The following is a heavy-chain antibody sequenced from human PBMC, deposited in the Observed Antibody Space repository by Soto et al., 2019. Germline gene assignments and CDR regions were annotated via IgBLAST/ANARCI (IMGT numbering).Heavy chain of an antibody. CDR3: AKGLALMADH. CDR1: GFTFSRYG. J-gene: IGHJ4*02. D-gene: IGHD2-21*01. Sequence: PGGSLRLSCAASGFTFSRYGMHWVRQAPGKGLEWAAVISYDGSNKYYADSVKGRFTISRDNSKNTLYLQMDRLRVEDTAVYFCAKGLALMADHWGQGTPVTVYS. CDR2: ISYDGSNK. V-gene: IGHV3-30*18.